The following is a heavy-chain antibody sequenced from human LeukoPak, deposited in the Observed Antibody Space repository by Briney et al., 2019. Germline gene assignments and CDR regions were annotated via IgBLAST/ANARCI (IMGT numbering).Heavy chain of an antibody. D-gene: IGHD6-19*01. CDR3: ARGLAVAGTFDY. CDR1: GGSISSYH. CDR2: IYYSGST. V-gene: IGHV4-59*01. J-gene: IGHJ4*02. Sequence: PSETLSLTCTVSGGSISSYHWSWIRQPPGKGLEWIGYIYYSGSTNYNPSLKSRVTISVDTSKNQFSLKLSSVTAADTAVYYCARGLAVAGTFDYWGQGTLVTVSS.